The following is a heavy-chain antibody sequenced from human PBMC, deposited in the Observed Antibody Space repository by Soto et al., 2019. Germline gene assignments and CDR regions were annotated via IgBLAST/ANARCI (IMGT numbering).Heavy chain of an antibody. J-gene: IGHJ6*02. V-gene: IGHV3-11*01. CDR3: AREEVAGGYYYYGMDV. CDR2: ISSSGHTI. CDR1: GFSLSDFH. Sequence: QVHLVESGGGLVKPGGSLRLSCVASGFSLSDFHMSWIRQAPGQGLEWLYYISSSGHTIYHADSVKGRFTISRDTAKNSLYLQLSSLRADDTAVYFCAREEVAGGYYYYGMDVWGQGTTVTVSS. D-gene: IGHD5-12*01.